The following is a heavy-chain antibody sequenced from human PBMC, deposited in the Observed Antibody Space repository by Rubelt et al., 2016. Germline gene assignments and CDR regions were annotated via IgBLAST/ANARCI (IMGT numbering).Heavy chain of an antibody. CDR2: INGGNGNT. CDR1: GYTFTSYA. J-gene: IGHJ4*02. V-gene: IGHV1-3*01. D-gene: IGHD4-17*01. Sequence: QVQLVQSGAEVKKPGASVKVSCKASGYTFTSYAIHWVRQAPGQRLEWMGWINGGNGNTKYSQKFQGRVTITRETSASTAYMELSGLRSEDTAVYYCARGLYGDNFEYWGQGTLVTVSS. CDR3: ARGLYGDNFEY.